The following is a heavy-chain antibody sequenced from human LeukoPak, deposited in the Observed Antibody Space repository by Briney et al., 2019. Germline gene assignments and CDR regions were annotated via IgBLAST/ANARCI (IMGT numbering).Heavy chain of an antibody. Sequence: PGRSLRLSCAASGFTFSRFAMHWVRQAPGKGLEWVAVISYHGSTEYYADSVKGRFTISRDNSNNKLYLQMNSLRVEDTAVYYCARDMRNSARLRYFYGYEFDYWGQGTLVTVSS. V-gene: IGHV3-30-3*01. D-gene: IGHD5-18*01. CDR3: ARDMRNSARLRYFYGYEFDY. CDR2: ISYHGSTE. J-gene: IGHJ4*02. CDR1: GFTFSRFA.